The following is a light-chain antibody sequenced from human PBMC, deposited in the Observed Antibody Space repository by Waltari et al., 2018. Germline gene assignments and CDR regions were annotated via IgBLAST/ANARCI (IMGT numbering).Light chain of an antibody. J-gene: IGLJ2*01. CDR1: SGDVGNYNL. CDR3: SSYAAYNTVI. CDR2: GVN. V-gene: IGLV2-23*02. Sequence: QSTLTPPASVSGSLGQSITISCIGPSGDVGNYNLVSWYQQHPGKAPKFMIYGVNKRPSGVSNRFSGSKSGNTASLTISGLQGEDEAIYFCSSYAAYNTVIFGGGTKVTVL.